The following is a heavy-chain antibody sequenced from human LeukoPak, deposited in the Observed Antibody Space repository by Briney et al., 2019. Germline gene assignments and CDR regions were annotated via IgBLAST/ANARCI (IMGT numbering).Heavy chain of an antibody. D-gene: IGHD1-26*01. CDR1: GFTVSSNY. CDR2: IDSGGST. V-gene: IGHV3-53*01. Sequence: GGSLRLACAAAGFTVSSNYISWVRHAPGKWLECLSVIDSGGSTYYADSVKGRFTISRDNSKNTLYLQMNSLRAEDTAVYYCARPYSPYYFDYWGQGTPVTVSS. J-gene: IGHJ4*02. CDR3: ARPYSPYYFDY.